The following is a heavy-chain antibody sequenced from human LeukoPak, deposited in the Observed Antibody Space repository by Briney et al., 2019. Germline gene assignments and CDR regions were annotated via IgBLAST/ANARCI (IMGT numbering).Heavy chain of an antibody. CDR1: GFTFSSYA. CDR3: VKDRGGSPFYGMDV. D-gene: IGHD1-26*01. Sequence: GGSLRLSCAGSGFTFSSYAMSWVRQAPGKGLEWVSTISGSGGAGTYYADSVKGRFTVSRANSRNTLYLPMNSLRAEDTAVYYCVKDRGGSPFYGMDVWGQGTTVTVSS. CDR2: ISGSGGAGT. V-gene: IGHV3-23*01. J-gene: IGHJ6*02.